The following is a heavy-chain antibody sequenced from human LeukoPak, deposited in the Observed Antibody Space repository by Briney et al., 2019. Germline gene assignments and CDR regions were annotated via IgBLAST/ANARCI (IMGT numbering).Heavy chain of an antibody. D-gene: IGHD2-15*01. J-gene: IGHJ5*02. CDR3: ARRQVGLRRDLWFDP. Sequence: SETLSLTCTVSGGSISSSSYYWGWVRQPPGKGLEWIGSISYSGSTYYNPSLKSRVTISVDTSKNQFSLKLRSVTAADTAVYYCARRQVGLRRDLWFDPWGQGTLVTVSS. CDR2: ISYSGST. V-gene: IGHV4-39*07. CDR1: GGSISSSSYY.